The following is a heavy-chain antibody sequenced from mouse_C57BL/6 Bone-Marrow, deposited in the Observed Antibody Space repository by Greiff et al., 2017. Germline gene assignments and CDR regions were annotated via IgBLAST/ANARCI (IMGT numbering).Heavy chain of an antibody. D-gene: IGHD1-1*01. Sequence: QVHVKQPGAELVKPGASVKLSCKASGYTFTSYWMHWVKQRPGQGLAWIGMIHPNSGSTNYNEKFKSKATLTVDKSSSTAYMQLSSLTSEDSAVXYCARGGVYGSSLTWGQGTTLTVSS. CDR3: ARGGVYGSSLT. CDR1: GYTFTSYW. CDR2: IHPNSGST. J-gene: IGHJ2*01. V-gene: IGHV1-64*01.